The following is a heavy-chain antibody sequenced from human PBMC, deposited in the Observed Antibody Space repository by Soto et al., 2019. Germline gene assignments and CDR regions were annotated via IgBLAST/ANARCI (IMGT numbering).Heavy chain of an antibody. CDR3: ARRDMITFGGVIVIGHFDY. D-gene: IGHD3-16*02. CDR2: ISTSSSTI. J-gene: IGHJ4*02. Sequence: GGSLRLSCAASGFTFSSYGMNWVRQAPGKGLEWVSYISTSSSTIYYADSVKGRFTISRDNAKNSLYLQMNSLRAEDTAVYYCARRDMITFGGVIVIGHFDYWGQGTLVTVSS. V-gene: IGHV3-48*01. CDR1: GFTFSSYG.